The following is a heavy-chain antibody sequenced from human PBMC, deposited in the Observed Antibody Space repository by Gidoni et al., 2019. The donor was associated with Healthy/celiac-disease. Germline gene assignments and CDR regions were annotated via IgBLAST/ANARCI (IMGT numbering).Heavy chain of an antibody. CDR3: ARARLRVAARWRAHNWFDP. CDR1: GGSFSDYY. J-gene: IGHJ5*02. V-gene: IGHV4-34*01. Sequence: QVQLQQWGAGLLKPSETLSPTCAVYGGSFSDYYWSRIRQPPGKGLAWIGEINHSGSPTYNPSLKSRVTISVDTSKNQFSLKLSSVTAADTAVYYCARARLRVAARWRAHNWFDPWGQGTLVTVSS. CDR2: INHSGSP. D-gene: IGHD6-6*01.